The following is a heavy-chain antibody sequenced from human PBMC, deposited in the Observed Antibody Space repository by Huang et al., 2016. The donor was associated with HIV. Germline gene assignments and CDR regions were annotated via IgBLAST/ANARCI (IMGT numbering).Heavy chain of an antibody. CDR2: IGNDGNKK. D-gene: IGHD2-8*02. CDR1: KLTFGGHG. Sequence: QVQLMESGGGVVRPGGSLKLSCTAAKLTFGGHGMHWVRQAPGKGLEWVAFIGNDGNKKFYISSVRGRFTISRDNPKNTVYLQMNGLRLEDTAFYHCVKDGGVDGIEYAFDIWGQGTRVTVSS. CDR3: VKDGGVDGIEYAFDI. J-gene: IGHJ3*02. V-gene: IGHV3-30*02.